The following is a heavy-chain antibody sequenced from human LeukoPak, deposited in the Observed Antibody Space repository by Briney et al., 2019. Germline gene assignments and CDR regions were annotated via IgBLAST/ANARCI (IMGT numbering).Heavy chain of an antibody. J-gene: IGHJ6*03. V-gene: IGHV4-4*09. CDR2: IYTSGST. Sequence: SETLSLTCTVSGGSISSYYWSWIRQPPGKELEWIGYIYTSGSTNYNPSLKSRVTISVDTSKNQFSLKLSSVTAAGTAVYYCARQAFGTYSSSWVYYYYYMDVWSKGTTVTVSS. CDR1: GGSISSYY. D-gene: IGHD6-13*01. CDR3: ARQAFGTYSSSWVYYYYYMDV.